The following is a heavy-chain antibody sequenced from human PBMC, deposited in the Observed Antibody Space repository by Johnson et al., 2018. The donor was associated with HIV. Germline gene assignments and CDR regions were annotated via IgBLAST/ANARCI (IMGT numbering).Heavy chain of an antibody. CDR2: ISGSGGTI. CDR1: GFTFSSYA. V-gene: IGHV3-48*03. CDR3: TAPVVVTNLDAFDM. D-gene: IGHD2-21*02. J-gene: IGHJ3*02. Sequence: PLVESGGGVVQSGRSLRLSCAASGFTFSSYAMHWVRQAPGKGLEWVSYISGSGGTIYNADSVKGRFTISRDNAKNSLYLQMNSLKSEDTAVYYCTAPVVVTNLDAFDMWGQGTMVTVSS.